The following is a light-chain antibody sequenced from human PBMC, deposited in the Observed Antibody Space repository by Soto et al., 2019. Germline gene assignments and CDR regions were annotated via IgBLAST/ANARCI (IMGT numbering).Light chain of an antibody. CDR2: DAS. V-gene: IGKV3-15*01. CDR3: QQYNSWLVT. Sequence: EIVLTQSPATLSVSPGERATLSCRASQSFSSYLAWYQQKPGQAPRLLIYDASTRATGIPARFSGSGSGTEFTLTISSLQPEDFAVYYCQQYNSWLVTFGQGTRLEIK. CDR1: QSFSSY. J-gene: IGKJ5*01.